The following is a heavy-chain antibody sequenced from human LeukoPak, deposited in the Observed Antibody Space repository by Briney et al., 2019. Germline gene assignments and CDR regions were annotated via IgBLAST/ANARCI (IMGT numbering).Heavy chain of an antibody. V-gene: IGHV3-9*01. CDR2: ISWNSGSI. D-gene: IGHD2-21*01. CDR3: AKVAGLLVSSYYFDY. CDR1: GFIFDDYA. J-gene: IGHJ4*02. Sequence: GGSLRLSCPASGFIFDDYAMHWVRQAPGKGLDWVSGISWNSGSIGYEDSVKGRFTICRDNAKKSLYLQMNSLRAEDTALYYCAKVAGLLVSSYYFDYWGQGTLVTVSS.